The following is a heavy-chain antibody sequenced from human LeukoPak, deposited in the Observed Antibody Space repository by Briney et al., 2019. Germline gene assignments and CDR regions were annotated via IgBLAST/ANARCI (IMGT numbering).Heavy chain of an antibody. D-gene: IGHD1-26*01. Sequence: SQTLSLTCSSSGYSVSINSAAWNWIRQSPERGLEWLGRTYYSSNCYYDYALHVKSQITIKSDKSQNQCSLQLHSVTPDDTAVYYCVRSMGHFDFWREGTLVSVPS. V-gene: IGHV6-1*01. CDR1: GYSVSINSAA. CDR3: VRSMGHFDF. CDR2: TYYSSNCYY. J-gene: IGHJ4*02.